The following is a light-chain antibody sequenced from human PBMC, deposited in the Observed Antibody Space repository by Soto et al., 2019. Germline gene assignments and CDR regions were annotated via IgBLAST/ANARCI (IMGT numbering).Light chain of an antibody. CDR1: TSKIGRNT. CDR2: SDN. Sequence: QSVLTQPPSASGTPGQRVTISCSVSTSKIGRNTVNWYQQLPGTAPKLLIYSDNQRPSAVPDRFSGSKSGTSASLAISGLQSEDEADYYCAAWDDSLNDYVFGTGTKLTVL. J-gene: IGLJ1*01. V-gene: IGLV1-44*01. CDR3: AAWDDSLNDYV.